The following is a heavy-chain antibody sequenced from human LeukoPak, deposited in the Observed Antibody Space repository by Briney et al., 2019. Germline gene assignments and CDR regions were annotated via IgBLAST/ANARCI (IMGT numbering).Heavy chain of an antibody. V-gene: IGHV3-74*01. CDR3: ARVLSGSWDWFDP. D-gene: IGHD3-22*01. Sequence: GESLRLSCAASGFTFSRYWIHWVRQAPGKGLEWVSRINPDGSTTTYADSVKGRFTISRDNAKNTVYLQMNSLRAEDTAVYYCARVLSGSWDWFDPWGQGTLVTISS. CDR1: GFTFSRYW. CDR2: INPDGSTT. J-gene: IGHJ5*02.